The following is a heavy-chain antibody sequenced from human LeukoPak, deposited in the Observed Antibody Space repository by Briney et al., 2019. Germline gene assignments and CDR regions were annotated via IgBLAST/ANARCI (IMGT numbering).Heavy chain of an antibody. CDR1: GFTFSSYE. D-gene: IGHD2-2*01. CDR2: IRYDGSNK. CDR3: AKAQKDIVVVPAPGGY. J-gene: IGHJ4*02. V-gene: IGHV3-30*02. Sequence: GGSLRLSCAASGFTFSSYEMNWVRQAPGKGLEWVAFIRYDGSNKYYADSVKGRFTISRDNSKNTLYLQMNSLRAEDTAVYYCAKAQKDIVVVPAPGGYWGQGTLVTVSS.